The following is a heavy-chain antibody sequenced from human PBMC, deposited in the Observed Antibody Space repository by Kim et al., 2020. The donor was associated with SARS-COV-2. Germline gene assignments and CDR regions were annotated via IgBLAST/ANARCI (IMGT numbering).Heavy chain of an antibody. J-gene: IGHJ4*02. D-gene: IGHD5-12*01. CDR2: IGTAGDT. V-gene: IGHV3-13*01. Sequence: GGSLRLSCAASGFTFSNYDMHWVRQPTGKGLEWVSGIGTAGDTYYEGSVKGRFTISRENVKNSMYLQMNSLRAGDTAVYYCARLFKEYSGYSCYFEYWGQGALVAVSS. CDR1: GFTFSNYD. CDR3: ARLFKEYSGYSCYFEY.